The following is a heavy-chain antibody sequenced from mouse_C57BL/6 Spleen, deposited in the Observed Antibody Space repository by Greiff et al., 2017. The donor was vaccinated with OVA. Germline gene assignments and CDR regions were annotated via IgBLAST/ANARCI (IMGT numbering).Heavy chain of an antibody. V-gene: IGHV5-17*01. Sequence: EVKLQESGGGLVKPGGSLKLSCAASGFTFSDYGMHWVRQAPEKGLEWVAYISSGSSTIYYADTVKGRFTISRDNAKNTLFLQMTSLRSEDTAMYYCARARTGYFDYWGQGTTLTVSS. J-gene: IGHJ2*01. CDR3: ARARTGYFDY. CDR1: GFTFSDYG. D-gene: IGHD3-1*01. CDR2: ISSGSSTI.